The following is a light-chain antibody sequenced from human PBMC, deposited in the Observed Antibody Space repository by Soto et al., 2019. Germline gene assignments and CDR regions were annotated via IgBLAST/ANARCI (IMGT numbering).Light chain of an antibody. J-gene: IGLJ2*01. CDR3: SSYAGTYVV. Sequence: QSALTQPRSVSGSPGQSVTVSCTGISSDVDGYNYVSWYQHHPGKAPQLIIYDVSQRPSGVPDRFSGSKSANTASLTISGLQAEDEADYYCSSYAGTYVVFGGVTKVTVL. V-gene: IGLV2-11*01. CDR2: DVS. CDR1: SSDVDGYNY.